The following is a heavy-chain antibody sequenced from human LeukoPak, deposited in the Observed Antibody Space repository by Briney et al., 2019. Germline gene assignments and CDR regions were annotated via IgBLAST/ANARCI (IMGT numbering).Heavy chain of an antibody. V-gene: IGHV3-21*01. Sequence: GGSLRLSCAASGFTFSSYSMNWVRQAPGKGLEWVSSISSSSSYIYYADSVKGRFTITRDNAKNSLYLQMNSLRAEDTAVYYCARDPRIAAAADPYWGQGTLVTVSS. J-gene: IGHJ4*02. CDR3: ARDPRIAAAADPY. CDR1: GFTFSSYS. CDR2: ISSSSSYI. D-gene: IGHD6-13*01.